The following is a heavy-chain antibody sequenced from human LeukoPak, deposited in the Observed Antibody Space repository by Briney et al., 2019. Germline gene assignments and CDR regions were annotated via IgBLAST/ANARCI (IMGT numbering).Heavy chain of an antibody. Sequence: GGSLRLSCAASGFTFSSYAMHWVRQAPGKGLEYVSAISSNGGSIYYANSVKGRFTISRDNSKNTLYLQMGSLRAEDMAVYYCARAGSSSWYSPYYYYYMDVWGKGTTVTVSS. CDR1: GFTFSSYA. CDR3: ARAGSSSWYSPYYYYYMDV. CDR2: ISSNGGSI. J-gene: IGHJ6*03. V-gene: IGHV3-64*01. D-gene: IGHD6-13*01.